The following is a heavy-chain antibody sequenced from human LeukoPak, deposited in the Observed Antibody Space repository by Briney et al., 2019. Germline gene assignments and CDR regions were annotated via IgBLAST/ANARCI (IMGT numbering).Heavy chain of an antibody. V-gene: IGHV4-30-4*08. D-gene: IGHD1-26*01. CDR2: IHYSGNT. CDR1: GGSISSGDYF. J-gene: IGHJ5*02. Sequence: PSQTLSLTCTVSGGSISSGDYFWTWIRQPPGKGLEWIGYIHYSGNTYYSPSLKSRAFISVDTSKNQFSLKVTSVTAADTAVYFCARHLSGSSWFGPWGQGTLVTVSS. CDR3: ARHLSGSSWFGP.